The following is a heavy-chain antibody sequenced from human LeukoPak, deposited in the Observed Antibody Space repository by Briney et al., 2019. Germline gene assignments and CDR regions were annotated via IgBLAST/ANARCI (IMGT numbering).Heavy chain of an antibody. Sequence: PGRSLKLPCAASGITLSSYVMHLDRQAPRKGLEWGCRIKNKTDGGATHYAAPVKGRFTISRDDSKNTLYLQMNSLKTEDTAVYYCSTEAYYYDSGAIKYFDYWGQGTLVTVSS. J-gene: IGHJ4*02. CDR3: STEAYYYDSGAIKYFDY. CDR1: GITLSSYV. D-gene: IGHD3-22*01. CDR2: IKNKTDGGAT. V-gene: IGHV3-15*01.